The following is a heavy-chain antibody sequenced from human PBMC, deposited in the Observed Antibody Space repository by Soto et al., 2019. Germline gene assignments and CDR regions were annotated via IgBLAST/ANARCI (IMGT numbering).Heavy chain of an antibody. J-gene: IGHJ4*02. CDR1: GFTFSSYA. CDR3: AKAKASLYCSGGSCYSDPAEYYFDY. V-gene: IGHV3-23*01. Sequence: GGSLRLSCAASGFTFSSYAMSWVRQAPGKGLEWVSAISGSGGSTYYADSVKGRFTISRDNSKNTLYLQMNSLRAEDTAVYYCAKAKASLYCSGGSCYSDPAEYYFDYWGQGTLVTVSS. D-gene: IGHD2-15*01. CDR2: ISGSGGST.